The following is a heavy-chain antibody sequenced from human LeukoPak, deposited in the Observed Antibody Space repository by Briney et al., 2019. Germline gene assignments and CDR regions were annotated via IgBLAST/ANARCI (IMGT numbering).Heavy chain of an antibody. CDR1: GFTFSRYS. CDR2: ISSSTSYI. CDR3: ARESIAAAGDDY. V-gene: IGHV3-21*01. Sequence: PGGSLRLSCAASGFTFSRYSMNWVRQAPGKGLEWVASISSSTSYIFYTDSVKGRFTISRDNAKNSLYLQMNSLRAEDTAVYYCARESIAAAGDDYWGQGTLVTVSS. J-gene: IGHJ4*02. D-gene: IGHD6-13*01.